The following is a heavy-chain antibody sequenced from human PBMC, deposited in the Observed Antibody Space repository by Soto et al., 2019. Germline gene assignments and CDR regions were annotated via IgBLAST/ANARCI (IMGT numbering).Heavy chain of an antibody. CDR2: IRQGGNEK. CDR3: VGALTYEVPYYYYGMDV. J-gene: IGHJ6*02. V-gene: IGHV3-7*01. D-gene: IGHD3-16*01. Sequence: GSLRLSCTASGFMFSTYLMSWVRQAPGKGLEWVANIRQGGNEKFYVDSAKGRFTISRDNAKKSLYLQMNSLRAEDTAVYYCVGALTYEVPYYYYGMDVWGQGTTVTVSS. CDR1: GFMFSTYL.